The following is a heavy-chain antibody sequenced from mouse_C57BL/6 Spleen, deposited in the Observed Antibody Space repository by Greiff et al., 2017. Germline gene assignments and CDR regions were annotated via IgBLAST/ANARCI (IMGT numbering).Heavy chain of an antibody. Sequence: VQLQQSGAELVKPGASVKLSCTASGYTFTSYWMQWVKQRPGQGLEWIGEIDPSDSDTNYNQKFKGKATLTVDTASSKDYMQLSSMTSEDSAVYYCARSEDGYYVFAYWGQGTLVTVSA. J-gene: IGHJ3*01. CDR3: ARSEDGYYVFAY. CDR1: GYTFTSYW. V-gene: IGHV1-50*01. CDR2: IDPSDSDT. D-gene: IGHD2-3*01.